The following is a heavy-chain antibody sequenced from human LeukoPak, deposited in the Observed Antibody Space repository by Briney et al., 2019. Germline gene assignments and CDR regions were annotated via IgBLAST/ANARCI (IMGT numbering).Heavy chain of an antibody. CDR1: GFTFSSYA. CDR2: ISSNGGST. D-gene: IGHD3-10*01. V-gene: IGHV3-64*01. Sequence: TGGSLRLSCAASGFTFSSYAMHWVRQAPGKGLEYVSAISSNGGSTYYANSVKGRFTISRDNSKNTLYLQMGSLRAEDMAVYYCARDPAGTFGELLPDYWGQGTLVTVSS. J-gene: IGHJ4*02. CDR3: ARDPAGTFGELLPDY.